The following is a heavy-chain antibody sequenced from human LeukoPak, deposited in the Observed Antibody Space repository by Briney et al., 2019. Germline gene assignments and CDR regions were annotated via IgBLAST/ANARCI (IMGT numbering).Heavy chain of an antibody. V-gene: IGHV4-59*02. Sequence: SETLSLTCTISGGSVSDYYWSWIRQSPGKGLEWIGYIYHTGSTSYSPSLKSRVTISADTSQNQFSLKLSSVTAADTAVYCCARDRYYYDSSAMDYWGQGTLVTVSS. CDR2: IYHTGST. J-gene: IGHJ4*02. D-gene: IGHD3-22*01. CDR3: ARDRYYYDSSAMDY. CDR1: GGSVSDYY.